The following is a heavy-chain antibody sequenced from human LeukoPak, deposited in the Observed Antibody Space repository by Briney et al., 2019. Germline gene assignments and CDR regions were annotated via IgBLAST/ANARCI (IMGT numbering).Heavy chain of an antibody. CDR3: AREGFGELYY. CDR2: ISYDGRNE. Sequence: GGSLRLSCAASTFIFSDYWMHWVRQAPGKGLEWVAVISYDGRNEYYADSVEGRFTISRDNSKNTLYLQMNSLRTEDTAVYSCAREGFGELYYWGQGTLVTVSS. D-gene: IGHD3-10*01. CDR1: TFIFSDYW. V-gene: IGHV3-30*03. J-gene: IGHJ4*02.